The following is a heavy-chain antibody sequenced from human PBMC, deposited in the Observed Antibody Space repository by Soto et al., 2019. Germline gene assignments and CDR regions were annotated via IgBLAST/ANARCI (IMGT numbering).Heavy chain of an antibody. J-gene: IGHJ3*01. CDR2: IYLSGST. Sequence: QLQLQESGSGLVKPSQTLSLTCAVSGDSISSGDYSWTWIRQPPGKGLEWIGYIYLSGSTYHNPSLRSRVAISIDRPKNQFSLKLRSVTAADTAVYYCARGRSNDAFDVWGQGTMVTVSS. D-gene: IGHD4-4*01. V-gene: IGHV4-30-2*01. CDR3: ARGRSNDAFDV. CDR1: GDSISSGDYS.